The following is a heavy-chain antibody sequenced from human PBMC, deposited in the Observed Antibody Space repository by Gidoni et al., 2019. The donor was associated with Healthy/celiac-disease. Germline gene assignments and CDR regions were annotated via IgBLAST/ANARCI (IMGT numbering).Heavy chain of an antibody. CDR3: AKVGYYDFWSGYPSGYGMDV. CDR2: ISNDGSNK. Sequence: QVQLVESGGVVVQPRRTLRLSCAASGVTSSSFGMHCVRQAPGKGMAWVAGISNDGSNKYYSDSVKGRFTISRDNSKNTLYLQLNSLRAEDTAVYYCAKVGYYDFWSGYPSGYGMDVWGQGTTVTVSS. D-gene: IGHD3-3*01. V-gene: IGHV3-30*18. J-gene: IGHJ6*02. CDR1: GVTSSSFG.